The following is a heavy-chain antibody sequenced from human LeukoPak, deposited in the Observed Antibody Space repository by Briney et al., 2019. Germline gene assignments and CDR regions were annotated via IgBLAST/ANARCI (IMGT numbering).Heavy chain of an antibody. CDR2: INIDETNA. J-gene: IGHJ3*01. CDR1: GFTFSNYL. V-gene: IGHV3-74*01. Sequence: PGGSLRLSCAVSGFTFSNYLMHWVRQAPGGGLVWVSRINIDETNACADSVSGRFTISRDNAKNTLYLQMNSLRAEDTAVYFCGRGGDGIDVWGQGTTVIVSS. CDR3: GRGGDGIDV.